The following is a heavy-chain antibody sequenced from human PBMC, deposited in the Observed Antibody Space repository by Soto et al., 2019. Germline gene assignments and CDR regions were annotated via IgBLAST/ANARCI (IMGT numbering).Heavy chain of an antibody. D-gene: IGHD6-6*01. V-gene: IGHV4-34*01. CDR2: IHFSGNT. CDR1: GGFFSGYH. J-gene: IGHJ4*02. CDR3: ARYRPHEDGSKKGFDY. Sequence: LENLSLRCAVSGGFFSGYHWRWVRQPPGKGLEYIGTIHFSGNTNYNPSLNSRVTISVDTSKNQFSLKLTSVTAADTALYYCARYRPHEDGSKKGFDYRGQRTPVTGSS.